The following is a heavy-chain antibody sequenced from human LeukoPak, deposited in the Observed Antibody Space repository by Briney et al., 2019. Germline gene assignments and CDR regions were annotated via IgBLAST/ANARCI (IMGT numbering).Heavy chain of an antibody. V-gene: IGHV3-23*01. Sequence: GGSLRLSCAASGFTFSNYAMNWVRQAPGKGLEWVSVISGSAGSTHYADSVKGRFTISRDNSKNTLYLQMNSLRAEDTAVYYCAKNLFTWNDVPYFDYWGQGTLVTVSS. J-gene: IGHJ4*02. CDR2: ISGSAGST. D-gene: IGHD1-1*01. CDR3: AKNLFTWNDVPYFDY. CDR1: GFTFSNYA.